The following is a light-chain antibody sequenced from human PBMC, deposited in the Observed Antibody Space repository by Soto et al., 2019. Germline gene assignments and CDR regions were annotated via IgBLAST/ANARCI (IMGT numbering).Light chain of an antibody. CDR3: CSYAGSFYV. Sequence: QSALTQPRSVSGSPEQSVTISCTGTSSDVGGYNSVSWYQQHPGKAPKLMIYDVTKRPSGVPDRFSGSKSGNTASLTISGLPAEDEADYYCCSYAGSFYVFGNGNKVTVL. J-gene: IGLJ1*01. CDR2: DVT. V-gene: IGLV2-11*01. CDR1: SSDVGGYNS.